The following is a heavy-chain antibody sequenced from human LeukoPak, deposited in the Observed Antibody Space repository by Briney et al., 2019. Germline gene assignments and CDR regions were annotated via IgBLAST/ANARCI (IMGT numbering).Heavy chain of an antibody. CDR3: ARVAGDFIVGATTDY. CDR2: ISSSSSYI. CDR1: GFTFSSYS. J-gene: IGHJ4*02. Sequence: GGSLRLSCAASGFTFSSYSMNWVRQAPGKGLEWVSPISSSSSYIYYADSVKGRFTISRDNAKNSLYLQMNSLRAEDTAVYYCARVAGDFIVGATTDYWGQGTLVTVSS. V-gene: IGHV3-21*01. D-gene: IGHD1-26*01.